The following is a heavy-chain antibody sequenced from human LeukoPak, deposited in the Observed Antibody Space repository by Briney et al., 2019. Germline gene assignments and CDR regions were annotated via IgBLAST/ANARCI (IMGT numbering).Heavy chain of an antibody. CDR1: GYTFTSYG. V-gene: IGHV1-8*03. CDR2: MNPNSGNT. J-gene: IGHJ4*02. D-gene: IGHD3-10*01. Sequence: ASVKVSCKASGYTFTSYGINWVRQATGQGLEWMGWMNPNSGNTGYAQKFQGRVTITRNTSISTAYMELSSLRSEDTAVYYCARGGAPYGSGSYYNGLDYWGQGTLVTVSS. CDR3: ARGGAPYGSGSYYNGLDY.